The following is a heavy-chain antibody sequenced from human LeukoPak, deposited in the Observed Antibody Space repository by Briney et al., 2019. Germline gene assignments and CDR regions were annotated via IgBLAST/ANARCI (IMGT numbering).Heavy chain of an antibody. D-gene: IGHD3-10*01. CDR1: GGTFSSYT. V-gene: IGHV1-18*01. Sequence: ASVKVSCKASGGTFSSYTISWVRQAPGQGLEWMGWISAYNGNTNYAQKLQGRVTMTTDTSTSTAYMELRSLRSDDTAVYYCARREDYGSGSGYYYYYMDVWGKGTTVTVSS. CDR3: ARREDYGSGSGYYYYYMDV. CDR2: ISAYNGNT. J-gene: IGHJ6*03.